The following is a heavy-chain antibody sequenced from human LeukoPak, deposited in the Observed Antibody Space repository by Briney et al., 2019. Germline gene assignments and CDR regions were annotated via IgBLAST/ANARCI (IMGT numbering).Heavy chain of an antibody. J-gene: IGHJ4*02. CDR1: GGTFSSYA. Sequence: SVKVSCKASGGTFSSYAISWVRQAPGQGLEWMGGVIPMFGTANYAQKFQGRVTITADESTSTAYMELSSLRSEDTAVYYCARGEVPPHYFDYWGQGTLVTVSS. V-gene: IGHV1-69*01. CDR2: VIPMFGTA. CDR3: ARGEVPPHYFDY.